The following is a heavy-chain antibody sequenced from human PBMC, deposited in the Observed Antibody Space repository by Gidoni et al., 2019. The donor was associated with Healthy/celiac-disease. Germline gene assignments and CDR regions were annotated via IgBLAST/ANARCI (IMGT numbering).Heavy chain of an antibody. V-gene: IGHV1-2*02. CDR3: ASRYYDSIGPTQFDY. CDR2: INPNSGGT. CDR1: GYTFTGSY. J-gene: IGHJ4*02. D-gene: IGHD3-22*01. Sequence: QVQLVQSGAAVKKPGASVKVSCKASGYTFTGSYMHWVRQAPGQGLEWMGWINPNSGGTNYAQKFQGRVTMTRDTSISTAYMELSRLRSDDTAVYYCASRYYDSIGPTQFDYWGQGTLVTVSS.